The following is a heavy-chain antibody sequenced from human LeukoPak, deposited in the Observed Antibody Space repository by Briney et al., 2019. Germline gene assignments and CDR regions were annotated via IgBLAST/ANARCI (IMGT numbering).Heavy chain of an antibody. V-gene: IGHV3-53*01. D-gene: IGHD2-21*02. CDR1: GFTVRSNY. CDR2: LFSGGSS. CDR3: ARVRGGDSRFLDY. J-gene: IGHJ4*01. Sequence: GGSLRLSXAASGFTVRSNYMSWVRQAPGKGLEWVSVLFSGGSSYYAESVNGPFINSRDNSKNTFYLQMNSLRAEDTAVYYCARVRGGDSRFLDYWGQGTLVTVSS.